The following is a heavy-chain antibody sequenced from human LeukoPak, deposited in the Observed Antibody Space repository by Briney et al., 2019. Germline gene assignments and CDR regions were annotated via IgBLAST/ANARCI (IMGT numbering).Heavy chain of an antibody. D-gene: IGHD3-10*01. Sequence: PGGSLRLSCAASGFTFSSYWMHWVRQAPGKGLVWVSRINSDGSSTSYADSVKGRFTISRDNAKNTLYLQMNSLRAEDTAVYYCARDYGSGSYYYYMDVWGKGTTVTISS. V-gene: IGHV3-74*01. CDR1: GFTFSSYW. CDR3: ARDYGSGSYYYYMDV. J-gene: IGHJ6*03. CDR2: INSDGSST.